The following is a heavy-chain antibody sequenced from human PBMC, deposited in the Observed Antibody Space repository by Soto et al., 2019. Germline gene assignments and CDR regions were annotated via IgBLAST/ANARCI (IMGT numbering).Heavy chain of an antibody. CDR2: IYHSGST. V-gene: IGHV4-4*02. Sequence: SETLSLTCAVSSDSITNSNYWSWVRQPPGKGLEWIGEIYHSGSTNYSPSLQSRVTISVDKSKNQFSLKLTSVTAADTAVYYCARRSPHSLNWYLDLWGRGTLVTVSS. CDR1: SDSITNSNY. J-gene: IGHJ2*01. D-gene: IGHD4-4*01. CDR3: ARRSPHSLNWYLDL.